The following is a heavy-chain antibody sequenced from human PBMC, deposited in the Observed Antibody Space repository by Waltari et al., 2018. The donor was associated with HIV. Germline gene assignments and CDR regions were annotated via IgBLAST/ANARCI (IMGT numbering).Heavy chain of an antibody. Sequence: QVQLQQWGAGLLKPSETLSLTCAVYGGSFSGYSWSWIRQPPGKGLEWIGEINHSGSTNYNPSLKSRVTISVDTSKNQFSLKLGSVTAADTAVYYCARAAWFGELLYFDYWGQGTLVTVSS. CDR2: INHSGST. V-gene: IGHV4-34*01. J-gene: IGHJ4*02. CDR3: ARAAWFGELLYFDY. CDR1: GGSFSGYS. D-gene: IGHD3-10*01.